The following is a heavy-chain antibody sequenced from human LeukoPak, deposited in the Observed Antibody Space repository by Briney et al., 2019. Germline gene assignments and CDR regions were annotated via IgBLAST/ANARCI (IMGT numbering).Heavy chain of an antibody. CDR1: GYTLTELS. J-gene: IGHJ6*03. CDR2: FDPEDGET. V-gene: IGHV1-24*01. Sequence: ASVKVSCKVSGYTLTELSMHWVRQAPGKGLEWMGGFDPEDGETIYAQKFQGRVTMTTDTSTSTAYMELRSLRSDDTAVYYCARDRYYYDSSGYLAPASYYYYYMDVWGKGTTVTVSS. CDR3: ARDRYYYDSSGYLAPASYYYYYMDV. D-gene: IGHD3-22*01.